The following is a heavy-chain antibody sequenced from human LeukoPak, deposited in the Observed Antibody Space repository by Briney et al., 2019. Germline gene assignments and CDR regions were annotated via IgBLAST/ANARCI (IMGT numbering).Heavy chain of an antibody. Sequence: ASVKVSCKASGYTFTSYDINWVRQATGQGLEWMGWMNPNSGNTGYAQNFQGRVTITRNTSISTAYMELSSLRSEDTAMYFCARHGDSYDSPYDYWGQGTLVTVSS. J-gene: IGHJ4*02. CDR1: GYTFTSYD. V-gene: IGHV1-8*01. D-gene: IGHD5-12*01. CDR2: MNPNSGNT. CDR3: ARHGDSYDSPYDY.